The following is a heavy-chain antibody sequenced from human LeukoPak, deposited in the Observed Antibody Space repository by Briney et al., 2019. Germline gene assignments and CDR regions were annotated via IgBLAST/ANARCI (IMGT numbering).Heavy chain of an antibody. D-gene: IGHD3-10*01. Sequence: GSSVKVSCKASGFTFTSSAVQWVRQARGQRLEWIGWIVVGSGNTNYAQKFQERVTITRDMSTSTAYMELSSLRSEDTAVYYCAALPGSDGVDYWGQGTLVTVSS. CDR2: IVVGSGNT. CDR1: GFTFTSSA. J-gene: IGHJ4*02. CDR3: AALPGSDGVDY. V-gene: IGHV1-58*01.